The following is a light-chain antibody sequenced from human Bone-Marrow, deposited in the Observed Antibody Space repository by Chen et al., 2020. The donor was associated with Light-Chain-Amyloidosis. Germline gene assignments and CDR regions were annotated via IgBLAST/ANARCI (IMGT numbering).Light chain of an antibody. J-gene: IGLJ2*01. CDR1: KLGDQY. V-gene: IGLV3-1*01. Sequence: YEVTQPPSVSVSPGQTATITCSGDKLGDQYAWWYQQQPGQSPVLLIYQDDKRPSGIPERFSGFNSGNTATLAIIGTQPADEAVYYCQAWDSTTAYVVFGGGTKLTVL. CDR3: QAWDSTTAYVV. CDR2: QDD.